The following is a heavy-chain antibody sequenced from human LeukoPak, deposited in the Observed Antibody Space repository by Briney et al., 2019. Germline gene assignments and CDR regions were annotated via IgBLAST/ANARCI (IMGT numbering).Heavy chain of an antibody. J-gene: IGHJ4*02. D-gene: IGHD6-19*01. CDR3: ARDSGSGWLLFDY. CDR2: MSAYNGNT. CDR1: GYTFTNYG. Sequence: ASVTVSFTASGYTFTNYGISWVRQAPGQGLEWMGWMSAYNGNTNYSQKLQGRVTMTTDTSTTTAYMELRSLRSDDTAVYYCARDSGSGWLLFDYWGQGTLVTVSS. V-gene: IGHV1-18*01.